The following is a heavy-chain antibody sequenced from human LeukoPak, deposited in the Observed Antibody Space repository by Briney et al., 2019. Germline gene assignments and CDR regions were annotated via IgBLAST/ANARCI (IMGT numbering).Heavy chain of an antibody. V-gene: IGHV3-15*01. CDR1: GFTFSNAW. CDR2: IKSKTDGGTT. D-gene: IGHD3-16*02. Sequence: GGSLRLSCAASGFTFSNAWMSWVRQAPGKGLEWVGRIKSKTDGGTTDYAAPVKGRFTISRDDSKNTLYLQMNSLKTEDTAVYYCTTDRYYDYVWGSYRDSLWGQGTLVTVSS. CDR3: TTDRYYDYVWGSYRDSL. J-gene: IGHJ4*02.